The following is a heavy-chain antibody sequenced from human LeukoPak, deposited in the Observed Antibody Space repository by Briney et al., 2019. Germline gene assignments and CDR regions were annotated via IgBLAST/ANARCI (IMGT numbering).Heavy chain of an antibody. Sequence: GGSLRLSCAASGFTFSSYWMSWVRQAPGKGLEWVSVIYSGGSTYYADSVKGRFTISRDNSKNTLYLQMNSLRAEDTAVYYCARGTAGYSSTTDYWGQGTLVTVSS. CDR2: IYSGGST. J-gene: IGHJ4*02. CDR3: ARGTAGYSSTTDY. V-gene: IGHV3-53*01. CDR1: GFTFSSYW. D-gene: IGHD6-13*01.